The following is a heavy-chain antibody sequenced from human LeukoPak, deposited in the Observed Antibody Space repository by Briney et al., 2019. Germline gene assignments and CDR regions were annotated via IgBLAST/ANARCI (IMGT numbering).Heavy chain of an antibody. D-gene: IGHD3-10*01. J-gene: IGHJ4*02. CDR3: ARDNRLLLWFGELSPEYYFDY. Sequence: ASVKVSCKASGYTFTSYDINWVRQATGQGLEWMGWMNPNSGNTGYAQKFQGRVTMTRNTSISTAYMELSSLRAEDTAVYYCARDNRLLLWFGELSPEYYFDYWGQGTLVTVSS. CDR2: MNPNSGNT. V-gene: IGHV1-8*01. CDR1: GYTFTSYD.